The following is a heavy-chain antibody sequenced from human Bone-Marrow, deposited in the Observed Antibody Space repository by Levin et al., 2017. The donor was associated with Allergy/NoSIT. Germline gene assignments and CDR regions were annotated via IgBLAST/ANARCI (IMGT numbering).Heavy chain of an antibody. J-gene: IGHJ6*04. Sequence: GESLKISCSVSGFTFSDYRMNWVRQAPGKGLEWVSTITTTSNYIYYADSLKGRFTVSRDNAKNSLYLQMNSLSPEDSGVYYCARGDQTAAGHYYGMDVWGKGATVTVSS. V-gene: IGHV3-21*01. CDR2: ITTTSNYI. CDR1: GFTFSDYR. CDR3: ARGDQTAAGHYYGMDV. D-gene: IGHD5-18*01.